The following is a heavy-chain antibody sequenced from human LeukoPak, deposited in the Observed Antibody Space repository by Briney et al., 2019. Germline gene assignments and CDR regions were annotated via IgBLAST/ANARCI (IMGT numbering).Heavy chain of an antibody. CDR1: GFTFGDYA. V-gene: IGHV3-49*04. CDR2: IRSKVYGGTP. J-gene: IGHJ4*02. Sequence: PGGSLRLSCTASGFTFGDYAMTWVRQAPGKGLEWVGFIRSKVYGGTPEYAASVKGRFTISRDDSKGVAYLQMNSLRAEDTAVYYCARDGANYYGSGSYSAYFDYWGQGTLVTVSS. CDR3: ARDGANYYGSGSYSAYFDY. D-gene: IGHD3-10*01.